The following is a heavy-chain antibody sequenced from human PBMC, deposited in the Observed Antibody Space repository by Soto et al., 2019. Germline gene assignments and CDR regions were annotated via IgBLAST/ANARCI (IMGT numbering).Heavy chain of an antibody. CDR2: IYYSGST. CDR3: AREERDSSGYYYGYDY. Sequence: QVQLQESGPGLVKPSQTLSLTCTVSGGSISSGGYYWSWIRQHPGKGLEWIGYIYYSGSTYYNPSLKSRVTISVDTTKNQCSLKLSSVTAADTAVYYCAREERDSSGYYYGYDYWGQGTLVTVSS. J-gene: IGHJ4*02. V-gene: IGHV4-31*03. D-gene: IGHD3-22*01. CDR1: GGSISSGGYY.